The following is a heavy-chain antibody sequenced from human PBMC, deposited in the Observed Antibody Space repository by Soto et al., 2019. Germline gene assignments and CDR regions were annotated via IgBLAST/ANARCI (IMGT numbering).Heavy chain of an antibody. V-gene: IGHV1-18*01. CDR3: ARPRRSARVPTITRLYGMED. J-gene: IGHJ6*02. CDR2: ISGYSGNT. D-gene: IGHD5-12*01. CDR1: GYSFTSYG. Sequence: QVQLVQSGAEVKKPGASVRVSCKASGYSFTSYGLSWVRQAPGQGLEWMGWISGYSGNTNYAQKFLGRVTMTTDTSTNTAYMELRSLRSDDTAVYYCARPRRSARVPTITRLYGMEDWGQGTTVTVSS.